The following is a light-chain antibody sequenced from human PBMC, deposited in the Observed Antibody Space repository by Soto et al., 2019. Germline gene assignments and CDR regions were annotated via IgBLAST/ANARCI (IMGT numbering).Light chain of an antibody. V-gene: IGKV3-11*01. J-gene: IGKJ1*01. CDR3: QQRSNWPRT. Sequence: EIVLTQSPATLPLSPGERATLSCRASQSVSSYLAWYQQKPGQAPRLLIYDASNRATGIPARFSGSGSGTDFTLTISSLEPEDFAVYYCQQRSNWPRTFGQGTKVYIK. CDR1: QSVSSY. CDR2: DAS.